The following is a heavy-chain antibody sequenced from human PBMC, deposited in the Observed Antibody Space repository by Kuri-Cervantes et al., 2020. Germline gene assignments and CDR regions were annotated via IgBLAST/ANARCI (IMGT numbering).Heavy chain of an antibody. CDR1: GYTFTSYG. CDR3: ARDNGDYYWNWFGP. J-gene: IGHJ5*02. Sequence: ASVKVSCKASGYTFTSYGISWVRQAPGQGLEWMGWISAYNGNTNYAQKLQGRVTITADESTSTAYMELSSLRSEDTAVYYCARDNGDYYWNWFGPWGQGTLVTVSS. CDR2: ISAYNGNT. D-gene: IGHD4-17*01. V-gene: IGHV1-18*01.